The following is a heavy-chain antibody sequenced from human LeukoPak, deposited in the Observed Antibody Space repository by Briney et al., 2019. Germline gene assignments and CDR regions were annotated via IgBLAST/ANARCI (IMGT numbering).Heavy chain of an antibody. CDR2: ISSSGSTI. CDR3: ARRGIQLWQYSSAY. CDR1: GFTFSDYY. Sequence: PGGSLRLSCAASGFTFSDYYMSWIRQAPGKGLEWVSYISSSGSTIYYADSVKGRFTISRDNAKNSLYLQMNSLRAEDTTVYYCARRGIQLWQYSSAYGGQGTLVTAPS. J-gene: IGHJ4*02. D-gene: IGHD5-18*01. V-gene: IGHV3-11*04.